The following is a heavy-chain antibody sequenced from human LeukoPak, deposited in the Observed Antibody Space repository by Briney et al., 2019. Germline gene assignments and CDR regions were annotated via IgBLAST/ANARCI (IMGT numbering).Heavy chain of an antibody. V-gene: IGHV1-18*01. CDR3: ARDGAYYDSSGSYYADGDDY. J-gene: IGHJ4*02. CDR1: GYTFTGYG. CDR2: INPNSGGT. D-gene: IGHD3-22*01. Sequence: ASVKVSCKASGYTFTGYGISWVRQAPGQGLEWMGWINPNSGGTNYAQKLHGRVTMTTDTSTSTAYMELRSLRSDDTAVYYCARDGAYYDSSGSYYADGDDYWGQGTLVSVSS.